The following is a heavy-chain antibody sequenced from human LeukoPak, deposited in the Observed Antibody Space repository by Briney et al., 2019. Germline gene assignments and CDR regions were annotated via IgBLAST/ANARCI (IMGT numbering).Heavy chain of an antibody. D-gene: IGHD2-21*02. CDR3: ARTQNVVVTAIYAFDI. CDR2: IIPIFGTA. CDR1: GGTFSSYA. Sequence: SVKVSCKASGGTFSSYAISWVRQAPAQGLEWMGGIIPIFGTANYAQKFQGRVTITTDESTSKAYMELSSLRSEDTAVYYCARTQNVVVTAIYAFDIWAKGQWSPSLQ. J-gene: IGHJ3*02. V-gene: IGHV1-69*05.